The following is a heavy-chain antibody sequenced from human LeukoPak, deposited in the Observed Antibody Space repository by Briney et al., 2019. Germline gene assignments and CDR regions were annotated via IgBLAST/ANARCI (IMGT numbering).Heavy chain of an antibody. Sequence: PGGSLRLSCAASGVTVSSNYMSWVRQAPGKGLEWVSVIYSGGSTYYADSVKGRFTISRDNSKNTLYLQMNSLRAEDTAVYYCAGRGEVAGLRSYWGQGTLVTVSS. J-gene: IGHJ4*02. CDR1: GVTVSSNY. V-gene: IGHV3-53*01. CDR2: IYSGGST. D-gene: IGHD6-19*01. CDR3: AGRGEVAGLRSY.